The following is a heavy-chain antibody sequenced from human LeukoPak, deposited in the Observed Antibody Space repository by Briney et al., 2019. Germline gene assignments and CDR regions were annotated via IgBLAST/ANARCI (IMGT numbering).Heavy chain of an antibody. CDR2: INPNTGGT. CDR1: GYTFTDYY. CDR3: ARHSSYYDSSGYYYFDY. D-gene: IGHD3-22*01. J-gene: IGHJ4*02. V-gene: IGHV1-2*02. Sequence: ASVKVSCKASGYTFTDYYIHWVRQAPGQGLEWMGWINPNTGGTHYAQKFQGRVTMTRDMSISTVYMELSRLRSDDTAVYYCARHSSYYDSSGYYYFDYWGQGTLVTVSS.